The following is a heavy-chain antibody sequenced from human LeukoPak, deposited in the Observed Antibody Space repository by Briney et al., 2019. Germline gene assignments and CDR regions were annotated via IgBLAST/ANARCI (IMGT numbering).Heavy chain of an antibody. CDR3: ARTDSNRAFDL. CDR2: IYRGGSGGGGGTT. CDR1: GFTVSSNY. Sequence: GGSLRLSCAASGFTVSSNYMSWVRQVPGMGLEWVSVIYRGGSGGGGGTTNYADFVEGRFAISRDNSKNTLFLQMNSLRAEDTAVYYCARTDSNRAFDLWGQGTMVTVSS. J-gene: IGHJ3*01. D-gene: IGHD3/OR15-3a*01. V-gene: IGHV3-23*01.